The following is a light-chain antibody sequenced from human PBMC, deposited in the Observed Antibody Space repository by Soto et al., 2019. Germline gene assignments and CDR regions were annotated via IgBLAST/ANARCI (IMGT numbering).Light chain of an antibody. CDR2: EVS. J-gene: IGLJ1*01. CDR1: SSDVGGYNY. Sequence: QSVLTQPPSASGSPGQSVTISCTGTSSDVGGYNYVSWYQQHPGKAPKLMIYEVSKRPSGVPDRFSGSKSGYTASLTVSGLQAEDEADYYCSSYAGSNNWNFGTGTKLTVL. V-gene: IGLV2-8*01. CDR3: SSYAGSNNWN.